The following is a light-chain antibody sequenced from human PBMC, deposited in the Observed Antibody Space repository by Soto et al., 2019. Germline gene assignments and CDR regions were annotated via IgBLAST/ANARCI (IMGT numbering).Light chain of an antibody. CDR2: KVT. J-gene: IGKJ2*01. V-gene: IGKV2-24*01. CDR3: MQATQYRPYT. CDR1: QSLVHSDGNTY. Sequence: DIVLTQTPLSSPVTLGQPASISCRSSQSLVHSDGNTYLSWFHQRPGQPPQLLMDKVTNRYSGVPERFRGSGAGADFTLKISRVEAEDVGIYFCMQATQYRPYTFGQGTELSIK.